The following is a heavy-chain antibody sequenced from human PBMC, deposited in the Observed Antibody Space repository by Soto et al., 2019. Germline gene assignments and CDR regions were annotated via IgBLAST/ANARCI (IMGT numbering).Heavy chain of an antibody. CDR2: IKQDGSEK. V-gene: IGHV3-7*03. Sequence: PGESLKISCAASGFTFSSYWMSWVRQAPGKGLEWVANIKQDGSEKYYVDSAKGRFTISRDNAKNSLYLQMNSLRAEDTAVYYCARYYYDSSGYYYYYYGMDVWGQGTTVTVSS. CDR1: GFTFSSYW. D-gene: IGHD3-22*01. CDR3: ARYYYDSSGYYYYYYGMDV. J-gene: IGHJ6*02.